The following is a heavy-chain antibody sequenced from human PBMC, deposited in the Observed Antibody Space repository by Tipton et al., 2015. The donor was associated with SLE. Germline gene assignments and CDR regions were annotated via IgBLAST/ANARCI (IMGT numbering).Heavy chain of an antibody. J-gene: IGHJ3*02. CDR1: GGSISSSSYY. CDR3: ARDLDYYDSGMDAFDI. V-gene: IGHV4-31*03. CDR2: IYYSGST. D-gene: IGHD3-22*01. Sequence: TLSLTCTVSGGSISSSSYYWSWIRQHPGKGLEWIGYIYYSGSTYYNPSLKSRVTISVDTSKNQFSLKLSSVTAADTAVYYCARDLDYYDSGMDAFDIWGQGTMVTVSS.